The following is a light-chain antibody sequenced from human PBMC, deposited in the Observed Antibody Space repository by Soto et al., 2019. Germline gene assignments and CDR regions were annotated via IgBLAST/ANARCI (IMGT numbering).Light chain of an antibody. CDR1: QSVGSK. CDR3: QNYYSAPRT. V-gene: IGKV3-15*01. J-gene: IGKJ1*01. CDR2: GAS. Sequence: EIVMTQSPDTLSVSPGERATLSCRASQSVGSKLAWYQQKPGQAPRLLIYGASTRATAIPARFSGSGSGTEFTLTISSLQPEDIATYYCQNYYSAPRTFGQGTKVDIK.